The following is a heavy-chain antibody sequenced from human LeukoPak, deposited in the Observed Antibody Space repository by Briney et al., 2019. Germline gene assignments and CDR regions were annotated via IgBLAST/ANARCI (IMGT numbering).Heavy chain of an antibody. CDR3: ARDLWLADPYYYYGMDV. D-gene: IGHD6-19*01. V-gene: IGHV3-30-3*01. CDR1: GFTFSSYA. CDR2: ISYDGSNK. Sequence: PGRSLRLSCAASGFTFSSYAMHWVRQAPGKGLEWVAVISYDGSNKYYADSVKGRFTISRDNSKNTLYLQMNSLRAEDTAVYYCARDLWLADPYYYYGMDVWGQGTTVTVSS. J-gene: IGHJ6*02.